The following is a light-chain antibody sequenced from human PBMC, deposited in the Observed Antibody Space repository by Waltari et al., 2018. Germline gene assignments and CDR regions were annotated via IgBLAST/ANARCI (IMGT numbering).Light chain of an antibody. CDR3: CSSAGSSTYV. J-gene: IGLJ1*01. CDR2: AVR. CDR1: SSDVGSYNL. V-gene: IGLV2-23*02. Sequence: QSALTQPASVSGSPGQSITISCTGTSSDVGSYNLVSWYQQHPGKAPKPIVYAVRKRPSGVSNRFSGSKSGKTASLTISGLQAEDEADYYCCSSAGSSTYVFGTGTKVTVL.